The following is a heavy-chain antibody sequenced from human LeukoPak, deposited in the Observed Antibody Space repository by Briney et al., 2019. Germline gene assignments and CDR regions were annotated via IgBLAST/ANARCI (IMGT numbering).Heavy chain of an antibody. CDR3: AREKQSGGTPFDY. CDR1: GFTFTGHS. CDR2: VAYDEKTI. D-gene: IGHD1-26*01. V-gene: IGHV3-30*04. J-gene: IGHJ4*02. Sequence: TGGSLRLSCVASGFTFTGHSTHWVRQAPDKGLEWVAVVAYDEKTIFYADSLKGRFTVSRDNSKNTVYLQMNSLRDEDTAVYYCAREKQSGGTPFDYGGQGSLVTVSS.